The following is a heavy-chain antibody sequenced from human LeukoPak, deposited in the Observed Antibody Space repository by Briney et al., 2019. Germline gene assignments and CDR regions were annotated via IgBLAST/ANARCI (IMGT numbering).Heavy chain of an antibody. CDR1: GNTFTSYG. D-gene: IGHD4-17*01. J-gene: IGHJ4*02. CDR2: ISGYNGNT. CDR3: ARDFGVTTLWFYFDY. Sequence: GASVKVSCKTSGNTFTSYGISWVRQAPGQGLEWMGWISGYNGNTDYAQKFQGRVTMTTDTSTSTAYMELRSLRSDDTAVYYCARDFGVTTLWFYFDYWGQGTLVTVSS. V-gene: IGHV1-18*01.